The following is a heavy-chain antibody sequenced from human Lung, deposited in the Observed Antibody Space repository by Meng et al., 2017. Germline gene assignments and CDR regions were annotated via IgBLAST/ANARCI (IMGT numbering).Heavy chain of an antibody. V-gene: IGHV3-74*01. CDR1: GFTFTGHW. D-gene: IGHD1-1*01. Sequence: VQLVESGGGLVPPGGSLRLSCAASGFTFTGHWMHWVRQGPGKGLVWVSRINRDGTKPTYADSVKGRFTISRDNAKNTLYLQMNNLRAEDTAFYYCTNDRLNHWGQGALVTVSS. J-gene: IGHJ1*01. CDR3: TNDRLNH. CDR2: INRDGTKP.